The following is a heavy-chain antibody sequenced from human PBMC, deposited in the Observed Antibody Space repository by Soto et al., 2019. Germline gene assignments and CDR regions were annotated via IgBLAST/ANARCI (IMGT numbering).Heavy chain of an antibody. J-gene: IGHJ5*02. V-gene: IGHV2-5*01. CDR3: AHRGYGNYPRDNWFDP. CDR1: GFSLSTGGRG. D-gene: IGHD4-17*01. Sequence: SGPTLVNPTQTLTLTCSFSGFSLSTGGRGVGWIRQPPGKALEWLALIYWNDDERYSPSLKNRLTITKDTSKNQVVLTLTNMEPVDTATYYCAHRGYGNYPRDNWFDPWGQGTRCTVSS. CDR2: IYWNDDE.